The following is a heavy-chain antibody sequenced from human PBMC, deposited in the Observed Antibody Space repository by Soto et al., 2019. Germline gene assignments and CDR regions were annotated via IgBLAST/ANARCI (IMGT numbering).Heavy chain of an antibody. CDR1: GDSVSSNSAA. Sequence: SQTLSITCDISGDSVSSNSAAWKWIRRSPSRGLEWLGRTYYRYKWYNDYAVSVRGRITINPDTAKNQFSLQLKSVTPDDTAVYYCARGSAAGRGDWLDPCGQGTQVTVSS. CDR3: ARGSAAGRGDWLDP. V-gene: IGHV6-1*01. D-gene: IGHD6-13*01. CDR2: TYYRYKWYN. J-gene: IGHJ5*02.